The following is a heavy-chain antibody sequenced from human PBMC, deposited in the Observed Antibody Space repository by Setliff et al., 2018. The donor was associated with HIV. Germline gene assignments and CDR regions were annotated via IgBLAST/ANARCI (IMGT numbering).Heavy chain of an antibody. CDR2: INQSGST. CDR3: AGRAYGPREH. CDR1: NASFSNYY. Sequence: PSETLSLTCAVYNASFSNYYRGWTRQAPGKGLEWIGEINQSGSTNYNSSLRSRVTMSINLSKNQFSLKLTSVTAADTAVYYCAGRAYGPREHWGQGNQGTV. D-gene: IGHD4-17*01. V-gene: IGHV4-34*01. J-gene: IGHJ4*02.